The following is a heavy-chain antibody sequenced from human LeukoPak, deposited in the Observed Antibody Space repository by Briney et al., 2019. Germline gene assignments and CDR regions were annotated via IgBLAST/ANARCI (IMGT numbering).Heavy chain of an antibody. D-gene: IGHD2-15*01. J-gene: IGHJ4*02. Sequence: SGGSLRLSCAASGFTFYTYGMHWVRQAPGKGLEWVSVIANDGTNEYYADSVKGRFTISRDNSKNTLYLQMNSLRAEDTAVYYCAKDGWDIVVVVSWGQGTLVTVSS. V-gene: IGHV3-30*18. CDR1: GFTFYTYG. CDR3: AKDGWDIVVVVS. CDR2: IANDGTNE.